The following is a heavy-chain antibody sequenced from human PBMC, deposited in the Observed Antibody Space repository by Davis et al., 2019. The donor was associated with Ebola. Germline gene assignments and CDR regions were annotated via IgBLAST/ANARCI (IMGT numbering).Heavy chain of an antibody. V-gene: IGHV4-34*01. CDR2: INHSGST. Sequence: SETLSLTCTVYGGSFSGYYWSWIRQPPGKGLEWIGEINHSGSTNYNPSLKSRVTISVDTSKNQFSLKLSSVTAADTAVYYCARHGYYYDSSDYYQGAFDIWGQGTMVTVSS. J-gene: IGHJ3*02. D-gene: IGHD3-22*01. CDR1: GGSFSGYY. CDR3: ARHGYYYDSSDYYQGAFDI.